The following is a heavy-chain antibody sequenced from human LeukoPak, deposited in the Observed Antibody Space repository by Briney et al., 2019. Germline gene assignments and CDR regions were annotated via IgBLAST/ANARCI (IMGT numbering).Heavy chain of an antibody. CDR3: TKDKGGHSSGSYIWAGMDV. Sequence: GGSLRLSCAASGFSFEDYAMHWVRQAPGKGLEWVSGISWNSGNIGYADSVKGRFTISRDNAKNSLYLRMNSLRAEDTALYYCTKDKGGHSSGSYIWAGMDVWGQGTTVTVSS. V-gene: IGHV3-9*01. D-gene: IGHD3-10*01. CDR2: ISWNSGNI. J-gene: IGHJ6*02. CDR1: GFSFEDYA.